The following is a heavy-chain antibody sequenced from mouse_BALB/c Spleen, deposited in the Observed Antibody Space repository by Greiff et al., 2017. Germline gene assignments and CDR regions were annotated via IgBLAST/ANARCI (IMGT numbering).Heavy chain of an antibody. Sequence: VKLVESGPGLVAPSQSLSITCTVSGFSLTSYGVHWVRQPPGKGLEWLGVIWAGGSTNYNSALMSRLSISKDNSKSQVFLKMNSLQTDDTAMYYCARDLLWLRGYFDYWGQGTTLTVSS. CDR1: GFSLTSYG. J-gene: IGHJ2*01. CDR3: ARDLLWLRGYFDY. CDR2: IWAGGST. D-gene: IGHD2-2*01. V-gene: IGHV2-9*02.